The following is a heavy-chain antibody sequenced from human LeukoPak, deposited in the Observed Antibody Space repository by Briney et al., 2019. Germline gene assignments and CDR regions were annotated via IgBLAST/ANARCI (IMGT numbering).Heavy chain of an antibody. V-gene: IGHV4-39*01. D-gene: IGHD3-3*01. CDR1: GGSISSSSYY. CDR2: IYFSGST. Sequence: PSETLSLTCTVSGGSISSSSYYWGWIRQPPGKGLEWIGSIYFSGSTYYNPSLKSRVTISVDTSKNSFSLKLSSVTAADTAVYYCARRGRHYDFWSGYYKRKGYFDYWGQGTLVTVSS. J-gene: IGHJ4*02. CDR3: ARRGRHYDFWSGYYKRKGYFDY.